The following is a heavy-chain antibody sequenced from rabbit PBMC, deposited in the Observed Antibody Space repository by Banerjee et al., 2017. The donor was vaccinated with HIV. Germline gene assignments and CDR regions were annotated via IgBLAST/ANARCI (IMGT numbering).Heavy chain of an antibody. Sequence: QSLEESGGDLVKPGASLTLTCTASGFSFSSNYMCWVRQAPGKGLEWIACIYAGSSGSTWYASWAKGRFTISKTSSTTVTLQMTSLTAADTATYFCARDPYVSSSGYLGIWGMDLWGPGTLVTVS. CDR1: GFSFSSNY. V-gene: IGHV1S40*01. CDR3: ARDPYVSSSGYLGIWGMDL. CDR2: IYAGSSGST. D-gene: IGHD1-1*01. J-gene: IGHJ6*01.